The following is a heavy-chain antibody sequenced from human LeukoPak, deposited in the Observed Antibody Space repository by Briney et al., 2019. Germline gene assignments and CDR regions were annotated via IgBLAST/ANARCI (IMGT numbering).Heavy chain of an antibody. D-gene: IGHD2/OR15-2a*01. J-gene: IGHJ3*02. V-gene: IGHV5-51*01. CDR2: IYPGDSDT. Sequence: GESLKISCKGSGYSFTSYWIGWVRQMPGKGLEWMGIIYPGDSDTRSSPSFQGQVTISADKSISTAYLQWSSLKASDTAMYYCASSKSPPKDAFDIWGQGTMVTVSS. CDR1: GYSFTSYW. CDR3: ASSKSPPKDAFDI.